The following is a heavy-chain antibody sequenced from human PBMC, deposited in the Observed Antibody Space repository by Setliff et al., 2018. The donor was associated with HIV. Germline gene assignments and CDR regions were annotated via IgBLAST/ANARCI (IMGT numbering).Heavy chain of an antibody. V-gene: IGHV1-18*01. CDR2: INPSGGST. CDR1: GYTFTSYG. D-gene: IGHD3-10*01. CDR3: ARDYYGSGSYFILDY. J-gene: IGHJ4*02. Sequence: ASVKVSCKASGYTFTSYGISWVRQAPGQGLEWMGIINPSGGSTSYAQKLQGRVTMTTDTSTSTAYMELRSLRSDDTAVYYCARDYYGSGSYFILDYWGPGTLVTVSS.